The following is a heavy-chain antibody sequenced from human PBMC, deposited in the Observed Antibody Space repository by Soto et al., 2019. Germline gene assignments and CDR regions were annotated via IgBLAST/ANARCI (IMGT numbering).Heavy chain of an antibody. CDR2: ISYDGSNK. CDR1: GFTFSSYA. CDR3: ARVVTMVRGRPAYYFDY. V-gene: IGHV3-30-3*01. J-gene: IGHJ4*02. D-gene: IGHD3-10*01. Sequence: QVQLVESGGGVVQPGRSLRLSCAASGFTFSSYAMHWVRQAPGKGLEWVAVISYDGSNKYYADSVKGRFTISRDNSKNTLYLQMNSLRAEDTAVYYCARVVTMVRGRPAYYFDYWGQGTLVTVSS.